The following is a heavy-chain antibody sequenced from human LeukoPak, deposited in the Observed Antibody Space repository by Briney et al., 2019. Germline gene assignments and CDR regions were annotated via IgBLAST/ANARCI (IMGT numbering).Heavy chain of an antibody. D-gene: IGHD6-13*01. CDR2: IYPGDSDT. CDR1: GYSFTSYW. CDR3: ARLVTPYSSSWYGLGGFDY. V-gene: IGHV5-51*01. Sequence: GESLKISCKGSGYSFTSYWIGWVRQMPGKGLEWMGIIYPGDSDTRYSPSFQGQVTISADKSISTAYLQWSSLKASDTAMYYCARLVTPYSSSWYGLGGFDYWGQGTLVTVSS. J-gene: IGHJ4*02.